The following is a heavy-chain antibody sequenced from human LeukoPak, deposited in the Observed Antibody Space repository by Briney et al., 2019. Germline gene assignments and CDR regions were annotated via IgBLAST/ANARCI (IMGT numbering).Heavy chain of an antibody. D-gene: IGHD6-6*01. CDR2: IYYSGST. CDR3: ARAGPRAARRISVLGAFDI. J-gene: IGHJ3*02. CDR1: GGSISSYY. Sequence: SETLSLTCTVSGGSISSYYWSWIRQPPGKGLEWIGYIYYSGSTNYNPSLKSRVTISVDTSKNQFSLKLSSVTAADTAVYYCARAGPRAARRISVLGAFDIGGQGTMVTVS. V-gene: IGHV4-59*01.